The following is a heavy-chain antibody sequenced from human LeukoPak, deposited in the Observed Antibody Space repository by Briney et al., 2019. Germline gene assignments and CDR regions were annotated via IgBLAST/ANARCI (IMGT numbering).Heavy chain of an antibody. CDR2: ISSNGSTI. Sequence: PGRSLRLSCAASGFTFSDYSMNWIRQAPGKGLEWVSYISSNGSTIYDADSVKGRFTISRDNAKNSLYLQMNSLRAEDTAVYYCAREAVGAHRFDYWGQGTLVTVSS. J-gene: IGHJ4*02. V-gene: IGHV3-11*01. CDR1: GFTFSDYS. D-gene: IGHD1-26*01. CDR3: AREAVGAHRFDY.